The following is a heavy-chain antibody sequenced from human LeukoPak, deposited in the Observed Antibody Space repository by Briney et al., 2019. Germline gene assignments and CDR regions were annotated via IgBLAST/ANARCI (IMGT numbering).Heavy chain of an antibody. CDR3: ANMVRGSN. V-gene: IGHV3-30*18. J-gene: IGHJ4*02. Sequence: GGSLRLSCAASGFTFSSYGMHWVRQAPGKGLEWVAVISYDGSNKYYADSVKGRFTISRDNSKNTLYPQMNSLRAEDTAVYYCANMVRGSNWGQGTLVTVSS. CDR1: GFTFSSYG. D-gene: IGHD3-10*01. CDR2: ISYDGSNK.